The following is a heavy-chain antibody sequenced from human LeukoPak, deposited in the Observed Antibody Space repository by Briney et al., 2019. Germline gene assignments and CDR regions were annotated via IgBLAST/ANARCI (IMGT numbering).Heavy chain of an antibody. V-gene: IGHV1-58*01. D-gene: IGHD5-12*01. CDR2: IVVGSGDT. J-gene: IGHJ6*02. CDR1: GFTFTSSA. CDR3: AREVWGSGFRYGMDV. Sequence: GASVKVSCKASGFTFTSSAVQWVRQARGQRLEWIGWIVVGSGDTNSAQKFQERVTITTDTSTSTAYMELKSLRSDDTAVYYCAREVWGSGFRYGMDVWGQGTTVTVSS.